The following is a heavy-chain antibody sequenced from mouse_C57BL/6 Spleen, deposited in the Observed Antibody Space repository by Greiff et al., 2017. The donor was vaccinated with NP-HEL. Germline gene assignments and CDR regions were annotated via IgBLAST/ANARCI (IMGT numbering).Heavy chain of an antibody. CDR3: ANGYDENCDY. CDR1: GFTFSDYG. D-gene: IGHD2-2*01. Sequence: EVQVVESGGGLVKPGGSLKLSCAASGFTFSDYGMHWVRQAPEKGLEWVAYISSGSSTIYYADTVKGRFTISRDNAKNTLFLQMTSPRSEDTAMYYCANGYDENCDYWGKGTTLTVSS. CDR2: ISSGSSTI. J-gene: IGHJ2*01. V-gene: IGHV5-17*01.